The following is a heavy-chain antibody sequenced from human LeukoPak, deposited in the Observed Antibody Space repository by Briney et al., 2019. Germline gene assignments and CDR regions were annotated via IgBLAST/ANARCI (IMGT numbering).Heavy chain of an antibody. CDR2: IYYSGST. Sequence: SETLSLTCTVSGGAITGYYWSWIRQPPGKGLEWIGYIYYSGSTNYNPSLKSRVTMSVDTSKKQFSLKLSSVTAADTAVYYCARGRPPHDYGTLFDYWGQGTLVTVFS. J-gene: IGHJ4*02. D-gene: IGHD4-17*01. CDR3: ARGRPPHDYGTLFDY. V-gene: IGHV4-59*01. CDR1: GGAITGYY.